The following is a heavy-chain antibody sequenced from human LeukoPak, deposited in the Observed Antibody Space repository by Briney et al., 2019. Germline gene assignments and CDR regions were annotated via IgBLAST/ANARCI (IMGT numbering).Heavy chain of an antibody. CDR2: IYYSGST. V-gene: IGHV4-59*08. CDR1: GGSTSSYY. J-gene: IGHJ4*02. Sequence: SETLSLTCTVSGGSTSSYYWSWIRQPPGKGLEWIGYIYYSGSTNYNPSLKSRVTISVDTSKNQFSLELSSVTAADTAVYYCARWAIAVAAHDYWGQGTLVTVSS. D-gene: IGHD6-19*01. CDR3: ARWAIAVAAHDY.